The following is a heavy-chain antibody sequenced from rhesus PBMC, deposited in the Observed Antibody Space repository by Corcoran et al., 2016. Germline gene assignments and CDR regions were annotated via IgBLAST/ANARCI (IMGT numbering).Heavy chain of an antibody. CDR1: GGSISSSTW. CDR3: ARPEVY. CDR2: ISGSSGST. V-gene: IGHV4-65*01. Sequence: QVQLQESGPGLVKPSETLSLTCAVSGGSISSSTWWSWIRQPPGKGLEWIGYISGSSGSTYYNPSLKSRVTISTDTSKNQFSLKLSSVTAADTAVYYCARPEVYWGQGVLVTVSS. J-gene: IGHJ4*01.